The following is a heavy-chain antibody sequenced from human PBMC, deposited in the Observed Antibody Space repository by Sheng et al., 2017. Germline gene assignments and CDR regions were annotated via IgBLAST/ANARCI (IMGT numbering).Heavy chain of an antibody. D-gene: IGHD2-2*01. CDR2: MYDDGSRT. Sequence: ESGGGVVQSGRSLRLSCLASGFTFSSYGMHWVRQAPGKGLEWVALMYDDGSRTFYADSVKGRFTIWRDNSENTLYLQMDSLRAEDTALYYCAKEYRAYLDYWGQGTPVTVSS. V-gene: IGHV3-33*06. CDR3: AKEYRAYLDY. J-gene: IGHJ4*02. CDR1: GFTFSSYG.